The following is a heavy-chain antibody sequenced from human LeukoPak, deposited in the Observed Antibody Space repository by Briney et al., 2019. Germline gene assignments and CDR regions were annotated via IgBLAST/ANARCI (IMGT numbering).Heavy chain of an antibody. CDR2: IKQDGSEK. CDR1: GFTFSSYW. V-gene: IGHV3-7*01. J-gene: IGHJ4*02. Sequence: GGSLRLSCAASGFTFSSYWMSWVRQAPGKGLEWVANIKQDGSEKYYVDSVKGRFTISRDNAKNSLYLQMNSLRAEDTAMYYCARGRYDSSGYYYFDYWGQGTLVTVSS. D-gene: IGHD3-22*01. CDR3: ARGRYDSSGYYYFDY.